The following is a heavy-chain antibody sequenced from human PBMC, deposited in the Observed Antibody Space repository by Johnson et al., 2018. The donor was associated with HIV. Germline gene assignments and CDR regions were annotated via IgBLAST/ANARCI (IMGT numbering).Heavy chain of an antibody. D-gene: IGHD3-22*01. CDR3: AASVYYYDSSPADAFDI. CDR2: IYSGGST. V-gene: IGHV3-53*01. Sequence: VHLVESGGGLIQPGGSLRLSCAASGFTVSNNYMSWVRQAPGKGLEWVSFIYSGGSTYYADSVKGRFTISRDNSKNTRYLQMNSLRAEDTAVYYCAASVYYYDSSPADAFDIWGQGTMVTVSS. J-gene: IGHJ3*02. CDR1: GFTVSNNY.